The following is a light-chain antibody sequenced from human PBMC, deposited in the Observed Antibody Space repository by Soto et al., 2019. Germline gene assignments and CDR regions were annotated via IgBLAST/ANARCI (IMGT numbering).Light chain of an antibody. CDR3: QQDAHSPFT. V-gene: IGKV3-20*01. CDR2: GAS. J-gene: IGKJ2*01. CDR1: QSVSSSY. Sequence: EIVLTQSPGTLSLSPGERATLSCRASQSVSSSYLAWYQQKPGQSTRLLIYGASSRATGIPDRFSGSGSETDFTLTISRLEADDFAVYFCQQDAHSPFTFGHGTKVQIK.